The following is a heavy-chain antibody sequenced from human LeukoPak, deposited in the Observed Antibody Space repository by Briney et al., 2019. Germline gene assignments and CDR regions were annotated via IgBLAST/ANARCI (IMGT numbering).Heavy chain of an antibody. Sequence: SETLSLTCAVYGGSFSGYYWSWIRQLPGKGLEWIGEINHSGSTNYNPSLKSRVTISVDTSKNQFSLKLSSVTAADTAVYYCARGRGGSFDYWGQGTLVTVSS. J-gene: IGHJ4*02. V-gene: IGHV4-34*01. CDR3: ARGRGGSFDY. D-gene: IGHD2-15*01. CDR1: GGSFSGYY. CDR2: INHSGST.